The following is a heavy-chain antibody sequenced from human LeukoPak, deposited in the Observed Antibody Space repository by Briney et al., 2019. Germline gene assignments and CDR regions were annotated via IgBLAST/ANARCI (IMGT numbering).Heavy chain of an antibody. D-gene: IGHD3-22*01. CDR2: INHSGSI. J-gene: IGHJ4*02. CDR3: ARGRITMIVVVTYFDY. V-gene: IGHV4-34*01. CDR1: GGSFSGYY. Sequence: SETLSLTCAVYGGSFSGYYWSWIRQPPGKGLEWIGEINHSGSINYNPSLKSRVTISVDTSKNQFSLKLSSVTAADTAVYYCARGRITMIVVVTYFDYWGQGTLVTVSS.